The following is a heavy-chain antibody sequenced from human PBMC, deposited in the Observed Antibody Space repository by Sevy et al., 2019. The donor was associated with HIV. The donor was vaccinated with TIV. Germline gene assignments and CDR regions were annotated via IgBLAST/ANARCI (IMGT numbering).Heavy chain of an antibody. CDR1: GYTFTDYW. V-gene: IGHV5-10-1*01. CDR3: ARSDTGLLEAFDI. Sequence: GESLKISCKGSGYTFTDYWISWVRQMPVKGLEWMGNIDPFDSKTNYSPSFQGHVTISGDKSINTAYLQWDSLKASDTAIYYCARSDTGLLEAFDIWGQGAMVTVSS. D-gene: IGHD7-27*01. CDR2: IDPFDSKT. J-gene: IGHJ3*02.